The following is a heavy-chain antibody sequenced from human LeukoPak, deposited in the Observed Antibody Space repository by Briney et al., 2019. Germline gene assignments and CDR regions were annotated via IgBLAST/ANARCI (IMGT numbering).Heavy chain of an antibody. CDR2: ISYDGSNK. D-gene: IGHD1-1*01. J-gene: IGHJ4*02. V-gene: IGHV3-30-3*01. CDR1: GFTFSSYA. Sequence: GGSLRLSCAASGFTFSSYAMHWVRQAPGKGLEWVAVISYDGSNKYYADSVKGRFTISRDNAKNSLYLQMNSLRAEDTAVYYCARGLGTTGTTGWGQGTLVTVSS. CDR3: ARGLGTTGTTG.